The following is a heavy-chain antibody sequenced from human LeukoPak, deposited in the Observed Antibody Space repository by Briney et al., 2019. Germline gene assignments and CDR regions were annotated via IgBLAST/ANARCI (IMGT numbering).Heavy chain of an antibody. J-gene: IGHJ4*02. CDR3: ARMVAGYYDSSGYYLE. V-gene: IGHV4-34*01. Sequence: SETLSLTCAVYGGSFSGYYWSWIRQPPGKGLEWIGEINHSGSTNYNPSLKSRVTISVDTSRNQFSLKLSSVTAADTAVYYCARMVAGYYDSSGYYLEWGQGTLVTVSS. D-gene: IGHD3-22*01. CDR1: GGSFSGYY. CDR2: INHSGST.